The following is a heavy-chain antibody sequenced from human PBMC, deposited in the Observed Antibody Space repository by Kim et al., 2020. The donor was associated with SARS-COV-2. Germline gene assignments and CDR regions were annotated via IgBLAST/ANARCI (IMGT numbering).Heavy chain of an antibody. CDR3: ARHGNKFLWLEESGGFDY. J-gene: IGHJ4*02. CDR1: GYSFTTYW. CDR2: IYPGDSDA. Sequence: GESLKISCKASGYSFTTYWIGWVRQIPGKGLEWVAIIYPGDSDARYSPSFQGQVSVSVDKSTSTAYLQWNSLKASDTAMYFCARHGNKFLWLEESGGFDYWGQGTLITVSS. D-gene: IGHD3-10*01. V-gene: IGHV5-51*01.